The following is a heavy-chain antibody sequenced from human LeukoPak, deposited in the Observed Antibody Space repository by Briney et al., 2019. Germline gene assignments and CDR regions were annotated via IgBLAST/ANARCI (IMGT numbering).Heavy chain of an antibody. V-gene: IGHV3-7*01. CDR3: ARDDGINCSSTSCPRVGRVDY. CDR1: GFTFSSYW. Sequence: GGSLRLSCAASGFTFSSYWMSWVRQAPGKGLEWVANIKQDGSEKYYVDSVKGRFTISRDNAKNSLFLQMNSLRAEDTAVYYCARDDGINCSSTSCPRVGRVDYWGQGTLVTVSS. CDR2: IKQDGSEK. D-gene: IGHD2-2*01. J-gene: IGHJ4*02.